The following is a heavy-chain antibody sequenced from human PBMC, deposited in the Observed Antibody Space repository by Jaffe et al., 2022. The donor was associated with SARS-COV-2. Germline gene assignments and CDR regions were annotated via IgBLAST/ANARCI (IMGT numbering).Heavy chain of an antibody. CDR1: GFTFSSYA. J-gene: IGHJ3*02. CDR3: ARDRSAFGRDAFDI. D-gene: IGHD3-10*01. V-gene: IGHV3-30-3*01. Sequence: QVQLVESGGGVVQPGRSLRLSCAASGFTFSSYAMHWVRQAPGKGLEWVAVISYDGSNKYYADSVKGRFTISRDNSKNTLYLQMNSLRAEDTAVYYCARDRSAFGRDAFDIWGQGTMVTVSS. CDR2: ISYDGSNK.